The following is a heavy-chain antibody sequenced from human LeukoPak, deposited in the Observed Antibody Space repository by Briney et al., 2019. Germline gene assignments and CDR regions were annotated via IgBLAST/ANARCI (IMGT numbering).Heavy chain of an antibody. Sequence: GGSLRLSCTASGFTFSDYHMSWIRRAPGRGLEWVSYISSSGNPIHYADSVRGRFTISRDNAKNSLCLHMNSLRAEDAAVYYCARSTDGSGSYYYYGMDVWGQGTTVTVSS. D-gene: IGHD3-10*01. CDR3: ARSTDGSGSYYYYGMDV. CDR2: ISSSGNPI. CDR1: GFTFSDYH. V-gene: IGHV3-11*01. J-gene: IGHJ6*02.